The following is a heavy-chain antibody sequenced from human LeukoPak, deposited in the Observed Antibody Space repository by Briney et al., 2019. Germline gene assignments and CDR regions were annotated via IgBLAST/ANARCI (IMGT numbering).Heavy chain of an antibody. V-gene: IGHV3-21*01. CDR2: ISSSSSYI. J-gene: IGHJ6*02. CDR3: ARDPRVWDPPYYYYGMDV. Sequence: GGSLRRSCAASGFTFTSYSMNWVRQAPGKGLEWVSSISSSSSYIYYADSVKGRFTISRDNAKNSLYLQMNSLRAEDTAVYYCARDPRVWDPPYYYYGMDVWGQGTTVTVSS. CDR1: GFTFTSYS. D-gene: IGHD1-26*01.